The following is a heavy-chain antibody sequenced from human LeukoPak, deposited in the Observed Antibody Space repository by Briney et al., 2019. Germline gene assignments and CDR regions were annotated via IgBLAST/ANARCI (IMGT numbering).Heavy chain of an antibody. J-gene: IGHJ3*02. D-gene: IGHD5-24*01. Sequence: PVGSLRLSCAASVFTFSTYAMSWVRQAPGKGLEWVSAISGGGGSTYYADSVKGRFTISRDNSKNTLYLQMNSLRAEDTAVYYCAKVRVERWLQFAFDIWGQGTMVTVSS. CDR2: ISGGGGST. CDR1: VFTFSTYA. CDR3: AKVRVERWLQFAFDI. V-gene: IGHV3-23*01.